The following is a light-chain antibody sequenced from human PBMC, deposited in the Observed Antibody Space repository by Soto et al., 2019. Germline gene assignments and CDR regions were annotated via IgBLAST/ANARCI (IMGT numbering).Light chain of an antibody. CDR3: QQYNSYPWT. CDR2: DAS. V-gene: IGKV1-5*01. CDR1: QGITNW. J-gene: IGKJ1*01. Sequence: DIQMTQSPSSVSASVGDRVTITCRASQGITNWLAWYQQRPGKAPKLPIYDASSLESGVPSRFSGSGSGTEFTLTISTLQPDDFATYYCQQYNSYPWTFGQGTKVDIK.